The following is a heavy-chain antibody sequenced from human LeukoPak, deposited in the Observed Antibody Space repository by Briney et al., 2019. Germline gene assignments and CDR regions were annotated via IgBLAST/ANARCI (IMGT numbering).Heavy chain of an antibody. Sequence: GGSLRFSCAASGFTFSTYAMTWVRQAPGKGLEWVSAISVGGDSIHYADSVKGRFTISRDNSKSTVYMQMNSLRAEDTAVYYCAKAYGSGWYYFDYWGQGTLVTVSS. CDR2: ISVGGDSI. D-gene: IGHD6-19*01. V-gene: IGHV3-23*01. CDR3: AKAYGSGWYYFDY. CDR1: GFTFSTYA. J-gene: IGHJ4*02.